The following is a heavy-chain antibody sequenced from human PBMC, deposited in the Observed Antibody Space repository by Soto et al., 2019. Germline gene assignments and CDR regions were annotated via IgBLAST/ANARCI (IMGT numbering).Heavy chain of an antibody. J-gene: IGHJ4*02. CDR1: GFTFSTYS. V-gene: IGHV3-48*02. D-gene: IGHD3-22*01. CDR3: ARSPITTIVVAYFDY. Sequence: EVQVVESGGGLVQPGGSLRLSCEASGFTFSTYSMNWVRQAPGKGLEWVSYISGSSSIIYYADSVKGRFTISRDNAKNSLYLQMNSLRDEDTAGYYCARSPITTIVVAYFDYWGQGSRVTVSS. CDR2: ISGSSSII.